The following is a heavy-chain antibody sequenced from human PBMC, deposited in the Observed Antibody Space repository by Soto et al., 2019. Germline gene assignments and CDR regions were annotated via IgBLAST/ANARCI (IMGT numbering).Heavy chain of an antibody. CDR3: ARAPVGMDSINFFDH. CDR1: GDSISSDGYH. J-gene: IGHJ4*02. CDR2: IYNGGRT. V-gene: IGHV4-30-4*01. Sequence: SETLSLTCTASGDSISSDGYHWSWIRQSPGKGLEWIGYIYNGGRTFYRPSLESRINMSLDATKNSYSLRLTSVTAADTAVYYCARAPVGMDSINFFDHWGQGILVTVSS. D-gene: IGHD2-8*01.